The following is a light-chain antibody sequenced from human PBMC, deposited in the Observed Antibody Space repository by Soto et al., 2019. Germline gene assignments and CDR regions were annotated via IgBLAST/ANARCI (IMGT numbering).Light chain of an antibody. J-gene: IGLJ3*02. V-gene: IGLV1-40*01. CDR1: YSNIGTGYD. CDR3: QSYDNSLSSWL. Sequence: QSVLTQPPSVSGAPGQRVTISCTGSYSNIGTGYDVHWYQQLPGTAPKLLIYGNTNRPSGVPDRFSGSKSGTSASLAITGLQAEDEADDYCQSYDNSLSSWLFGGGTKLTVL. CDR2: GNT.